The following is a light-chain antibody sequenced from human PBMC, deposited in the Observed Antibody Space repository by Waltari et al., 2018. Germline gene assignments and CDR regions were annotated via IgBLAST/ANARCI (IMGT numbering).Light chain of an antibody. CDR3: QQSYSTPYT. J-gene: IGKJ2*01. CDR2: AAS. V-gene: IGKV1-39*01. CDR1: QSISSY. Sequence: DIQMTRSPCSLFASAGDRVTITCRASQSISSYLNWYQQKPGKAPKLLIYAASRLQSGVPSRFSGSGSGTEFTLTISSLQPEDCATYYCQQSYSTPYTFGHGTEREIK.